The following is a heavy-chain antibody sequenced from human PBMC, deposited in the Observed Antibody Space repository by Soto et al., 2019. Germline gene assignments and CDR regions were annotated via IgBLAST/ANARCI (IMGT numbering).Heavy chain of an antibody. D-gene: IGHD2-2*01. CDR1: GFTFSSYA. V-gene: IGHV3-23*01. J-gene: IGHJ5*02. CDR2: IGGADGDT. CDR3: AKDTRPAYCTSTTCAPWFDP. Sequence: EVQLLESGGGLVQPGGSLRLSCAASGFTFSSYAMSWVRQAPGKGLEWVSTIGGADGDTYYADSVKGRFTISRDNSKNTLYLQMNGLRAEETAVYYCAKDTRPAYCTSTTCAPWFDPWGQGTLVTVSS.